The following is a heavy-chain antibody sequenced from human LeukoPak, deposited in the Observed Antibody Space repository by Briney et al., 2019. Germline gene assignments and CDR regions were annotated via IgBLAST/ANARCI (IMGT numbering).Heavy chain of an antibody. CDR2: IWYDGSNK. CDR3: ARDGPSSSWYNHFQR. CDR1: GFTFSSYG. J-gene: IGHJ1*01. Sequence: PGRSLRLSCAASGFTFSSYGMHWVRQAPGKGLEWVAVIWYDGSNKYYADSVKGRFTISRDNSKNTLYLQMNSLRAEDTAVYYCARDGPSSSWYNHFQRWGQGTLVTVSS. D-gene: IGHD6-13*01. V-gene: IGHV3-33*01.